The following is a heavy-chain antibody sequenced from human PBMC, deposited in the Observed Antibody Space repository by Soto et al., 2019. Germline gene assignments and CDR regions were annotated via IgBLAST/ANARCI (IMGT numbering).Heavy chain of an antibody. CDR3: ARDRYSSSDCYYYYGMDV. CDR2: IIPIFGTA. J-gene: IGHJ6*02. Sequence: WASVKVSCKSSGGTFSSYAISWVRQAPGQGLEWMGGIIPIFGTANYAQKFQGRVTITADESTSTAYMELSSLRSEDTAVYYCARDRYSSSDCYYYYGMDVWGQGTTVTVSS. CDR1: GGTFSSYA. D-gene: IGHD6-6*01. V-gene: IGHV1-69*13.